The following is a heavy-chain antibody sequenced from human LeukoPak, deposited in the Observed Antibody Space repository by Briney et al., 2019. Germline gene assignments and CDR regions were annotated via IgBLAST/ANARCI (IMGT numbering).Heavy chain of an antibody. V-gene: IGHV1-2*02. CDR3: ATVASIRRFYFDF. CDR2: INPNSGGT. D-gene: IGHD3-3*01. J-gene: IGHJ4*02. CDR1: GYTFTGYY. Sequence: ASVKVSCKASGYTFTGYYMHWVRQAPGQGLEWMGWINPNSGGTNYAQKFQGRITLTSDTSVTTAYMELSSLRSDDTATFYCATVASIRRFYFDFWGQGTLVTVSS.